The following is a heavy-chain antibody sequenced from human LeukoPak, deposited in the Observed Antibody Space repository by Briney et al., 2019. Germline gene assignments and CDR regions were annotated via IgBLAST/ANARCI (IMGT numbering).Heavy chain of an antibody. CDR3: ARPRYGLVVAATNRYFDS. CDR1: GYTFTGYY. Sequence: GASMKVSCKASGYTFTGYYMHWVRQAPGQGLDWMGWIDPNTGGTNYAQKFQGRVTMTRDTSITTAYMELSRLTSDDTAVYYCARPRYGLVVAATNRYFDSWGQGTLVTVSS. D-gene: IGHD2-15*01. CDR2: IDPNTGGT. V-gene: IGHV1-2*02. J-gene: IGHJ4*02.